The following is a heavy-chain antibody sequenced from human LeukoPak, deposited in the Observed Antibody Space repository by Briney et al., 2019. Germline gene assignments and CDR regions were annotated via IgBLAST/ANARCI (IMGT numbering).Heavy chain of an antibody. CDR1: GGSISSHY. CDR3: ARYGSGIPF. J-gene: IGHJ4*02. D-gene: IGHD3-10*01. V-gene: IGHV4-59*08. Sequence: SETLSLTCTVSGGSISSHYWSWIRQPPGKGLEWIGYIYYSGSTNYNPSLKSRVTISVDTSKNQFSLKLSSVTAADTAVYYCARYGSGIPFWGQGTLVTVSS. CDR2: IYYSGST.